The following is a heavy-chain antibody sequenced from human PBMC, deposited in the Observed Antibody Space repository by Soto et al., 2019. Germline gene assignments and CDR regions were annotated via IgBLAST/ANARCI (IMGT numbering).Heavy chain of an antibody. CDR2: INHSGST. CDR3: ATKGYSYGPWDY. Sequence: PSETLSLTCAVYGGSLSGYYWSWIRQPPGKGLEWIGEINHSGSTNYNPSLKSRVTISVDTSKNQFSLKLSSVTAADTAVYYCATKGYSYGPWDYWGQGTLVTVSS. V-gene: IGHV4-34*01. J-gene: IGHJ4*02. CDR1: GGSLSGYY. D-gene: IGHD5-18*01.